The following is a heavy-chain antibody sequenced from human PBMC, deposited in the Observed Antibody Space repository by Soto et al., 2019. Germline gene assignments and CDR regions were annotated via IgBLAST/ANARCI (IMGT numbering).Heavy chain of an antibody. J-gene: IGHJ4*02. CDR2: ISYDGSNK. CDR3: AGDRSIVGATIYFDY. D-gene: IGHD1-26*01. CDR1: GFTFSSYA. V-gene: IGHV3-30-3*01. Sequence: QVQLVESGGGVVQPGRSLRLSCAASGFTFSSYAMHWVRQAPGKGLEWVAVISYDGSNKHYADSVKGRFTISRDNSKNQLYLKMSGLRAEDTAVYYCAGDRSIVGATIYFDYWGQGTLVTVSS.